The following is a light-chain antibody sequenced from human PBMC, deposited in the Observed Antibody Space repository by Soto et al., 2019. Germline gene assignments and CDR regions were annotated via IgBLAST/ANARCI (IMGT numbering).Light chain of an antibody. CDR2: EVS. CDR1: SNDVGRYNY. CDR3: SSYTRNSTVA. V-gene: IGLV2-14*03. Sequence: QSALTQPASVSGSPGESITISCSGTSNDVGRYNYVSWYQQHPGKVPKLLIYEVSQRPSGISNRLSGSKSGNMASLTISGLQAEDEADYFCSSYTRNSTVAFGGGTKLTVL. J-gene: IGLJ2*01.